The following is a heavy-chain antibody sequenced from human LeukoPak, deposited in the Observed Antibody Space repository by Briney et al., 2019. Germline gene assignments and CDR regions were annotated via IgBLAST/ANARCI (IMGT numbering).Heavy chain of an antibody. V-gene: IGHV4-4*09. CDR3: AIYVRHCRDGSCFTFDY. Sequence: PSGTLSLTCTVSGGSINNYYWTWIRQPPGKGLEWIGYIYTSGDTNYNPSLKSRVTISADTSKNQFSLKLSSVTAADAAVYYCAIYVRHCRDGSCFTFDYWAREAWSPSPQ. D-gene: IGHD3-10*02. J-gene: IGHJ4*02. CDR1: GGSINNYY. CDR2: IYTSGDT.